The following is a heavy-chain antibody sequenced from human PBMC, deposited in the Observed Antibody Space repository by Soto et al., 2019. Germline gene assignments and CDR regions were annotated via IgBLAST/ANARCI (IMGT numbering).Heavy chain of an antibody. D-gene: IGHD6-13*01. Sequence: QVQLVQSGAEVKKPGASVKVSCKASGYTFTSYDINWVRQATGQGLEWMGWMNPNSGNTGYAQKCQGRVTMTRNTSISTAYMELSSLRSEDTAVYYCARRIAADSSWGSYYYYGMDVWGQGTTVTVSS. CDR3: ARRIAADSSWGSYYYYGMDV. CDR2: MNPNSGNT. V-gene: IGHV1-8*01. CDR1: GYTFTSYD. J-gene: IGHJ6*02.